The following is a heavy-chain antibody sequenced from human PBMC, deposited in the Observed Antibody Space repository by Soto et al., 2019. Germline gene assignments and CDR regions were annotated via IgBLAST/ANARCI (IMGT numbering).Heavy chain of an antibody. Sequence: GESLKISCKGSGYSFTSYWISWVRQMPGKGLEWMGRIDPSDSYTNYSPSFQGHVTISADKSISTAYLQWSSLKASDTAMYYCASQAVDTAMVAASLDYCGMDVWGQGTPVSVSS. D-gene: IGHD5-18*01. CDR1: GYSFTSYW. J-gene: IGHJ6*02. CDR3: ASQAVDTAMVAASLDYCGMDV. V-gene: IGHV5-10-1*01. CDR2: IDPSDSYT.